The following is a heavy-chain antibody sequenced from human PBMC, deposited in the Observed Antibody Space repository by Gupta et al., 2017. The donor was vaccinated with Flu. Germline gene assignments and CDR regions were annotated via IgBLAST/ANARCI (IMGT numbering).Heavy chain of an antibody. CDR1: GGSLSSGSYN. J-gene: IGHJ4*02. Sequence: QVQLQESGPGLVKPSQTLSLTCTVSGGSLSSGSYNWSWIRQPAGKGLEWIGRIYTSGSTNYNPSLKSRVTISVDTSKNQFSLKLSSVTAADTAVYYCARDPLGPGYSNLWGQGTLVTVSS. D-gene: IGHD6-13*01. V-gene: IGHV4-61*02. CDR2: IYTSGST. CDR3: ARDPLGPGYSNL.